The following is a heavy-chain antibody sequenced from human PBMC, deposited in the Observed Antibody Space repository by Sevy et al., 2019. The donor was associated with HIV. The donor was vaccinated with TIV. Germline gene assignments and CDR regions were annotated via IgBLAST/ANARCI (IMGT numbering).Heavy chain of an antibody. D-gene: IGHD6-13*01. Sequence: ASVKVSCKASGYTFTSYDINWVRQATGQGLEWMGWMNPNSGNTGNAQKFQGRVTMTRNTSISTAYMELSSLRSEDTAWYYCARKYSSSWYSWFDPWGQGTLVTVSS. CDR3: ARKYSSSWYSWFDP. CDR2: MNPNSGNT. V-gene: IGHV1-8*01. CDR1: GYTFTSYD. J-gene: IGHJ5*02.